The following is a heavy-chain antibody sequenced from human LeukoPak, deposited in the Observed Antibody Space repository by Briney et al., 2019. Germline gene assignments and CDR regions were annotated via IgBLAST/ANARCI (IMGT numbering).Heavy chain of an antibody. CDR1: GYSFTNYW. J-gene: IGHJ5*02. CDR3: ARHLRLWQNWFDP. CDR2: IYPGDSDT. V-gene: IGHV5-51*01. D-gene: IGHD5-18*01. Sequence: GESLKISCKGSGYSFTNYWIGWVRQMPGNRPEWMGIIYPGDSDTRYSPFFQGQVTISAHKSISTAYLKWGSLKASDTAMYYCARHLRLWQNWFDPWGQGTLVTVSS.